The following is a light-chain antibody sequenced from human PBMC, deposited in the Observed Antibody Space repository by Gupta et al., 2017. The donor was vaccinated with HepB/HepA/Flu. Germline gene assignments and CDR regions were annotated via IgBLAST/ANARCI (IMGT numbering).Light chain of an antibody. Sequence: DVVLTQSPLSLPVTLGQPASISCRSSQSLVFSDGNTFLHWFQQRPGQSPRRLLYQVSKRDSGVPEIFSGSGSGTYFPLIISRVEAEDVTIYYCVQGTHWPTFGGGTKVEIK. CDR1: QSLVFSDGNTF. V-gene: IGKV2-30*01. CDR3: VQGTHWPT. J-gene: IGKJ4*02. CDR2: QVS.